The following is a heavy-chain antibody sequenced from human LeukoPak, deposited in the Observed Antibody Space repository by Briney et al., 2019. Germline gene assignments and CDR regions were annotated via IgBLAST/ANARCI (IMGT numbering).Heavy chain of an antibody. CDR2: IYYSGST. V-gene: IGHV4-61*05. D-gene: IGHD2/OR15-2a*01. Sequence: KPSETLSLTCTVSGGSTSSSSYYWGWIRQPPGKGLEWIGYIYYSGSTNYNPSLKSRVTISVDTSKNQFSLKLSSVTAADTAVYYCARMTRIRIFDYWGQGTLVTVSS. J-gene: IGHJ4*02. CDR3: ARMTRIRIFDY. CDR1: GGSTSSSSYY.